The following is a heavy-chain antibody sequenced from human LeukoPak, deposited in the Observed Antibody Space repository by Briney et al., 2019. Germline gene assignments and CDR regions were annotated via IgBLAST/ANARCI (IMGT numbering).Heavy chain of an antibody. D-gene: IGHD6-13*01. CDR2: IYTSGST. V-gene: IGHV4-4*07. Sequence: SETLSLTCTVSGASISSYYWSWIRQPAGKGLEWIGRIYTSGSTNYNPSLKSRVTMSVDTSKNQFSLKLSSVTAADTAVYYCARGDQQLVPWFLFDYWGQGTLVTVSS. CDR3: ARGDQQLVPWFLFDY. J-gene: IGHJ4*02. CDR1: GASISSYY.